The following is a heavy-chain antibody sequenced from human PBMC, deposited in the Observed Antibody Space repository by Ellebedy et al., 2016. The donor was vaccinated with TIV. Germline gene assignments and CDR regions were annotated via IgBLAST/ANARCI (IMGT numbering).Heavy chain of an antibody. CDR1: GFTFNSYA. J-gene: IGHJ6*02. Sequence: GESLKISCAASGFTFNSYAMSWVRQAPGKGLEWVSTISNTGSRTYYADSVEGRFIISRDNSRSTLYLQMNSLRAEDSAVYYCAKDMVFGDGKWEIDVWGQGTTVTVSS. V-gene: IGHV3-23*01. CDR3: AKDMVFGDGKWEIDV. D-gene: IGHD1-26*01. CDR2: ISNTGSRT.